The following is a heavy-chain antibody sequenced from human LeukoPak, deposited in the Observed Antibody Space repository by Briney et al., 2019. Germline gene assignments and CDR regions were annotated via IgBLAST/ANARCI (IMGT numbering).Heavy chain of an antibody. V-gene: IGHV3-30*04. CDR2: ISYDGSNK. CDR3: ARALRWLQLRGGFDY. CDR1: GFTFSSYA. J-gene: IGHJ4*02. D-gene: IGHD5-24*01. Sequence: PGGSLRLSCAASGFTFSSYAMHWVRQAPGKGLEWVAVISYDGSNKYYADSVKGRFTISRDNSKNTLYLQMNSLRAEDTAVYYCARALRWLQLRGGFDYWGQGTLVTVSS.